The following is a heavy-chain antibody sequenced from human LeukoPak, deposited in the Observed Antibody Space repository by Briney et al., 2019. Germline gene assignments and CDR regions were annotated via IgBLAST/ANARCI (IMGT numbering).Heavy chain of an antibody. V-gene: IGHV3-9*02. CDR1: GFTSDDYA. CDR2: ISWNSGTI. Sequence: GRSLRLSCAASGFTSDDYAMHWVRHAPGKGLEWVSGISWNSGTIDYADSVKGRFTISRDNAKNSLYLQMNSLRAEDTAFYYCAKAVYSPYIDYWGQGTLVTVSS. J-gene: IGHJ4*02. D-gene: IGHD2-8*01. CDR3: AKAVYSPYIDY.